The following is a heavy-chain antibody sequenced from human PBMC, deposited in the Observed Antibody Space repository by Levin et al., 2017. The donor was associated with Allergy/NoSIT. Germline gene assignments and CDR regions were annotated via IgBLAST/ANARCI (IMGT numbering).Heavy chain of an antibody. Sequence: SETLSLTCTVSGGSISSSSYYWGWIRQPPGKGLEWIGSIYYSGSTYYNPSLKSRVTISVDTSKNQFSLKLSSVTAADTAVYYCASYYVRGGHLNFILALKRSAHAFDIWGQGTMVTVSS. V-gene: IGHV4-39*01. CDR1: GGSISSSSYY. CDR2: IYYSGST. J-gene: IGHJ3*02. CDR3: ASYYVRGGHLNFILALKRSAHAFDI. D-gene: IGHD3-10*02.